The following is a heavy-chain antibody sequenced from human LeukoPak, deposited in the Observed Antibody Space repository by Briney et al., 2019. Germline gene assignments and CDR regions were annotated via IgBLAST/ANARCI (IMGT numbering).Heavy chain of an antibody. J-gene: IGHJ6*03. V-gene: IGHV1-2*02. D-gene: IGHD5-12*01. CDR1: GYTFTGYY. CDR3: ARVSRGYTGYAHPSYYYYYMDV. Sequence: ASVKVSCKASGYTFTGYYMHWVRQAPGQGLEWMGWINPNSGGTNYAQKFQGRVTMTRDTSVSTAYMELSSLRSEDTAVYYCARVSRGYTGYAHPSYYYYYMDVWGKGTTVTVSS. CDR2: INPNSGGT.